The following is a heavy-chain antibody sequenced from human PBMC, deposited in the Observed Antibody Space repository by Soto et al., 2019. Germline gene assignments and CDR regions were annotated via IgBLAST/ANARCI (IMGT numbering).Heavy chain of an antibody. CDR1: GFTFSSYS. V-gene: IGHV3-21*01. J-gene: IGHJ4*02. Sequence: GSLRLSCAASGFTFSSYSMNWVRQAPGKGLEWVSSISSSSSYIYYADSVKGRFTISRDNAKNSLYLQMNSLRAEDTAVYYCARGTRGYCSSTSCHPFDYWGQGTLVTVSS. CDR2: ISSSSSYI. CDR3: ARGTRGYCSSTSCHPFDY. D-gene: IGHD2-2*01.